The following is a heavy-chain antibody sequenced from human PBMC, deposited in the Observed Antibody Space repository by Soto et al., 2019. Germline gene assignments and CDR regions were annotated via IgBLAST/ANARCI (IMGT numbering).Heavy chain of an antibody. J-gene: IGHJ6*01. CDR3: ARRGYHVSLGYYYAIDL. CDR1: GYTFTDFW. D-gene: IGHD2-15*01. CDR2: IDPPDSYI. Sequence: GESLKLSCKGVGYTFTDFWITWVRQVPGKGLEWMGKIDPPDSYINYSPSFQGHVTMSVDRSTNTAYLQWSSLKASDTATYYCARRGYHVSLGYYYAIDLWGQGTTVTVSS. V-gene: IGHV5-10-1*01.